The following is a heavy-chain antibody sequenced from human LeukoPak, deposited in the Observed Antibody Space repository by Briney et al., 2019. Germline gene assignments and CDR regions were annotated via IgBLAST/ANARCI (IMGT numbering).Heavy chain of an antibody. CDR2: INPNSGGT. V-gene: IGHV1-2*02. CDR3: ARAGVVGWLVRSYFDY. CDR1: GYTFTGYY. Sequence: ASVKVSCKASGYTFTGYYMHWVRQAPGQGLEWMGWINPNSGGTNYAQKFQGRVTMTRDTSISTAYMELSRLRSDDTAVYYCARAGVVGWLVRSYFDYWGQGTLVTVSS. D-gene: IGHD6-19*01. J-gene: IGHJ4*02.